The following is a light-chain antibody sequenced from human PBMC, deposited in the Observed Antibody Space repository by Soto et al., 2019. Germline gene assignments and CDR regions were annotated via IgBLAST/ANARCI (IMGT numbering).Light chain of an antibody. CDR1: SSDVGGYNY. V-gene: IGLV2-14*01. Sequence: HSVLTQPASVSGSPGQSITISCTGTSSDVGGYNYVSWYQQHPGKAPKLMIYDVSNRPSGVSNRFSGSKSGNTASLTISGLQAEDEADYYCSSYTSSSIYVFGTGNKVTVL. CDR3: SSYTSSSIYV. J-gene: IGLJ1*01. CDR2: DVS.